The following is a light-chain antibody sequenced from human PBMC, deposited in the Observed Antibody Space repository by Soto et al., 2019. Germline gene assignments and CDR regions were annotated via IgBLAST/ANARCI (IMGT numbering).Light chain of an antibody. CDR2: GAS. Sequence: EIVVTQSPGTLSLSPGERATLSCRASQSVSSSYLAWYQQKPGQAPRLLIYGASSRATGIPDRFSGSGSGTDVTLTISRLETEDFAVYYCQQYGSSPRAFGQGTRLEIK. J-gene: IGKJ5*01. CDR1: QSVSSSY. V-gene: IGKV3-20*01. CDR3: QQYGSSPRA.